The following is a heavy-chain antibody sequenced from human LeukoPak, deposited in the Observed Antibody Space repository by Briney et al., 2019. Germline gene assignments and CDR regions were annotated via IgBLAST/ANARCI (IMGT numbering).Heavy chain of an antibody. J-gene: IGHJ5*02. D-gene: IGHD3-10*01. CDR1: GGSISSSSYY. Sequence: PPETLSLTCTVSGGSISSSSYYWGWIRQPPGKGLEWIGSIYYSGSTYYNPSLKSRVTISVDTSKNQFSLKLSSVTAADTAVYYCARHCSMVRGVIAWFDPWGQGTLVTVSS. CDR3: ARHCSMVRGVIAWFDP. CDR2: IYYSGST. V-gene: IGHV4-39*01.